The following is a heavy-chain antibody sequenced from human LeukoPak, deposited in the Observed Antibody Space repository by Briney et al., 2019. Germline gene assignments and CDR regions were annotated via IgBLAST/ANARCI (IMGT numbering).Heavy chain of an antibody. Sequence: KPSETLSLTCSVSGGSISRSSYYWGWIRQPPGKGLEWIGSIYYSGSTYYNPSLNSRVTISIDTSKNQFSLNLSSVTAADTAVYYCARRKSASARTDYWGQGTLVTVSS. V-gene: IGHV4-39*01. CDR1: GGSISRSSYY. CDR3: ARRKSASARTDY. J-gene: IGHJ4*02. D-gene: IGHD3-10*01. CDR2: IYYSGST.